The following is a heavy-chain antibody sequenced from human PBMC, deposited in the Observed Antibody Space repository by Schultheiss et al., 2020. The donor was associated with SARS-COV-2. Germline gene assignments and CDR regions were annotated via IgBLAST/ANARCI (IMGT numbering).Heavy chain of an antibody. CDR3: ARAKRGYSGYDMYYFDY. V-gene: IGHV4-61*08. J-gene: IGHJ4*02. D-gene: IGHD5-12*01. Sequence: SETLSLTCTVSGGSIRSGESYWSWIRQSPGKGLEWIGYIYYSGSTNYNPSLKSRVTISVDTSKNQFSLKLSSVTAADTAVYYCARAKRGYSGYDMYYFDYWGQGTLVTVSS. CDR1: GGSIRSGESY. CDR2: IYYSGST.